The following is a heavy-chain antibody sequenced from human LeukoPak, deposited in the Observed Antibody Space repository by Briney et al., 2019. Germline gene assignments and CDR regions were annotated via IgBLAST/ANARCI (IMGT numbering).Heavy chain of an antibody. V-gene: IGHV3-30*01. CDR1: GFTFGSYA. CDR3: ARESQPYYDFWSGYANWFDP. CDR2: ISYDGGNK. D-gene: IGHD3-3*01. Sequence: GRSLRLSCAASGFTFGSYAMHWVRQAPGKGLEWVAVISYDGGNKYYADSVKGRFTISRDNSKNTLYLQMNSLRAEDTAVYYCARESQPYYDFWSGYANWFDPWGQGTLVTVSS. J-gene: IGHJ5*02.